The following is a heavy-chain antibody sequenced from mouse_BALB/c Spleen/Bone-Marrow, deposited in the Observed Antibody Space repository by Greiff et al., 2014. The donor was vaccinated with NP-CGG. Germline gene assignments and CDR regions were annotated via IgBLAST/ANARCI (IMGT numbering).Heavy chain of an antibody. J-gene: IGHJ3*01. CDR2: IWNIGTT. CDR3: ASEFAY. V-gene: IGHV2-4-1*01. CDR1: GLSLTSYG. Sequence: VKLQESGPGLVQSSQSLSITCTVSGLSLTSYGVHWVRLSPGKGLEWLGVIWNIGTTDHNAAFVSRLSITKDNSKSQVFFKMNSLKADDTAIYYCASEFAYWGLGTLVTVSA.